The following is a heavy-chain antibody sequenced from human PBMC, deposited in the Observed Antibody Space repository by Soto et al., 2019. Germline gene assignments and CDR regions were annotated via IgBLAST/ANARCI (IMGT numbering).Heavy chain of an antibody. CDR2: IYWDDDK. Sequence: QITLKESGPTLVKPTQTLTLTCTFSGFSLTTTGVGVGWIRQPPGKALEWLAIIYWDDDKRYSPSLKSRLTITKDTPKSQVVLTMTTMDPLDTATYFCAHRAVLCSGGTCYSHPFDFWGQGTLVTVSS. CDR1: GFSLTTTGVG. V-gene: IGHV2-5*02. CDR3: AHRAVLCSGGTCYSHPFDF. D-gene: IGHD2-15*01. J-gene: IGHJ4*02.